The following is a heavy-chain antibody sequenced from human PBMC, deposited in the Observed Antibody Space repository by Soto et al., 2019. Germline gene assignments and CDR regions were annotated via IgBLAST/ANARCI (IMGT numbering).Heavy chain of an antibody. CDR2: IIPIFGTA. CDR3: ASKLGQLEVITPGHYYYGMDV. J-gene: IGHJ6*02. V-gene: IGHV1-69*13. D-gene: IGHD3-22*01. CDR1: GGTFISYA. Sequence: GASVKVSCKASGGTFISYAISWVRQAPGQGREWMGGIIPIFGTANYAQKFQGRVTITADESTSTAYMELSSLRSEDTAVYYCASKLGQLEVITPGHYYYGMDVWGQGTTVTVSS.